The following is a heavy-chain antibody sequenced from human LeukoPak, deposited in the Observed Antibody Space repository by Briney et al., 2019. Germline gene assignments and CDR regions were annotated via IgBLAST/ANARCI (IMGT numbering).Heavy chain of an antibody. D-gene: IGHD6-19*01. CDR3: ASYSSGWYRDRNYFDY. V-gene: IGHV3-23*01. Sequence: GGSLRLSCAASGFTFSSYAMSWVRQTPGKGLEWVSIISGSAGTTYYADSVKGRFTISRDNSKNTLYLQMNSLRAEDTAVYYCASYSSGWYRDRNYFDYWGQGTLVTVSS. CDR2: ISGSAGTT. CDR1: GFTFSSYA. J-gene: IGHJ4*02.